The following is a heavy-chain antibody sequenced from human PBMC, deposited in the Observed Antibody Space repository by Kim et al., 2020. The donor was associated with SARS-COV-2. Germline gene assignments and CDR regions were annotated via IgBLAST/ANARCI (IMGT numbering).Heavy chain of an antibody. CDR2: ISSRGKTI. CDR3: ATDGPAHLRFVP. V-gene: IGHV3-48*03. CDR1: GFTFSSYE. J-gene: IGHJ5*02. Sequence: GGSLRLSCAASGFTFSSYEMNWVRQAPGKGLEWISYISSRGKTISYADSVKGRFTISRDNAKNSLYLQMNSLRVEDMGVYYCATDGPAHLRFVPWGQGALVTVSS.